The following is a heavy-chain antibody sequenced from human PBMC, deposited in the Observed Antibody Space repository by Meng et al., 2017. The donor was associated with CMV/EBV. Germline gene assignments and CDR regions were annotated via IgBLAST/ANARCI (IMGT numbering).Heavy chain of an antibody. CDR1: TFISYT. V-gene: IGHV1-69*04. CDR2: IIPILDIA. Sequence: TFISYTISWVRQAPGQGLEWMGRIIPILDIANYAQKFQGRVTITADKSTSTAYMELSSLRSEDTAVYYCARDDCSSTSCYREDWFDPWGQGTLVTVSS. J-gene: IGHJ5*02. CDR3: ARDDCSSTSCYREDWFDP. D-gene: IGHD2-2*01.